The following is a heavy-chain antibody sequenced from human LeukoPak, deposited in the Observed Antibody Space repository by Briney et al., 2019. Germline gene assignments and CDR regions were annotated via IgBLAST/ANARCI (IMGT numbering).Heavy chain of an antibody. J-gene: IGHJ4*02. Sequence: PSETLSLTCTVSGYSISSGYYWGWIRQPPGKGLEWIGSIYHSGSTYYNPSLKSRVTISVDTSKNQFSLKLSSVTAADTAVYYCARDRVSGSYDSSGNHGYWGQGTLVTVSS. D-gene: IGHD3-22*01. CDR1: GYSISSGYY. V-gene: IGHV4-38-2*02. CDR2: IYHSGST. CDR3: ARDRVSGSYDSSGNHGY.